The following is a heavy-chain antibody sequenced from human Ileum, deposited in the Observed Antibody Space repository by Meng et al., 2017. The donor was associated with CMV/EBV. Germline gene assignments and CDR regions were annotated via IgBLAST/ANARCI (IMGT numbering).Heavy chain of an antibody. J-gene: IGHJ4*02. Sequence: ASVKVSCKASGYTFTGYYMHWVRQAPGQGLEWMGWINPNSGGTNYAQKFQGRVTMTRDTSISTAYMELSRLRSDDTAVYYCAREVDIAAAGFDYWGQGTLVTVSS. CDR3: AREVDIAAAGFDY. CDR1: GYTFTGYY. CDR2: INPNSGGT. D-gene: IGHD6-13*01. V-gene: IGHV1-2*02.